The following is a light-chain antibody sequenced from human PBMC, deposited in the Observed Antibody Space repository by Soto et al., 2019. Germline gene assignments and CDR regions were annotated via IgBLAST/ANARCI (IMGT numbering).Light chain of an antibody. Sequence: QSALTQPPSASGSPGQSVTISCTGTSSDVCGYNYVSWYQQHPGKAPKLMIYEVSKRPSGVPDRFSGSKSGNTASLTVSGLQAEDEADYYCSSYAGSNNPVVFGGGTKLTVL. V-gene: IGLV2-8*01. CDR2: EVS. CDR1: SSDVCGYNY. CDR3: SSYAGSNNPVV. J-gene: IGLJ2*01.